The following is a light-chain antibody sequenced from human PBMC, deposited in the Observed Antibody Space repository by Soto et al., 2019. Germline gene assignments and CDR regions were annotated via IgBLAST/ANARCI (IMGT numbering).Light chain of an antibody. CDR3: QQASGFPYT. J-gene: IGKJ2*01. CDR2: AAS. Sequence: DIQVTQSPSSVSASVGDRVTITCRASQNINNWLGWYQQKPGKAPSLLIYAASSLESGVPSRFSGSGSGTDFSLTISSLHPEDSATYYCQQASGFPYTFGQGTKLEIK. V-gene: IGKV1-12*01. CDR1: QNINNW.